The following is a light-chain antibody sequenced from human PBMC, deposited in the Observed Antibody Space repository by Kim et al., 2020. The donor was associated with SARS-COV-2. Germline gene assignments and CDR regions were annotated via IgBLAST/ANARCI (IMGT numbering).Light chain of an antibody. CDR1: QSISSY. CDR3: QQSYSTPPET. V-gene: IGKV1-39*01. Sequence: SVGDRVTITCRASQSISSYLNWYQQKPGKAPKLLIYAASSLQSGVPSRFSGSGSGTDFTLTISSLQPEDFATYYCQQSYSTPPETFGQGTKVEIK. CDR2: AAS. J-gene: IGKJ1*01.